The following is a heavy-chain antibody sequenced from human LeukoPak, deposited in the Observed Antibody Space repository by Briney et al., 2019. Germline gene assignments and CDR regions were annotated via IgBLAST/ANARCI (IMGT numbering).Heavy chain of an antibody. CDR1: RFIFSVYG. J-gene: IGHJ5*02. Sequence: QPGRSLTLSCVASRFIFSVYGMHWVRQAPGKGLEWVAFMSYDENTEYYIDSVKGRFTISRDNSKNTLFLQLNNLRPEDTGVYYCARDGSTNSQNWFDPWGQGTLVIVSS. V-gene: IGHV3-33*05. D-gene: IGHD2-8*01. CDR2: MSYDENTE. CDR3: ARDGSTNSQNWFDP.